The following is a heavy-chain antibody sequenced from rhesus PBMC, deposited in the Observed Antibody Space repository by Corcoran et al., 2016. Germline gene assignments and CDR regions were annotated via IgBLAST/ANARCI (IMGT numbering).Heavy chain of an antibody. CDR3: ARMEAVPPRIYSIVVVFTAIGGAFDF. CDR2: ISGSGGST. V-gene: IGHV4-173*01. Sequence: QLQLQESGPGLVKPSETLSLTCAVSGGSISSNYWSWIRHPPGKGLEWIGRISGSGGSTDYNPSLKSRVTISTDTSNNQFSLKLSSVTAADTAVYYCARMEAVPPRIYSIVVVFTAIGGAFDFWGQGLRVTVSS. J-gene: IGHJ3*01. D-gene: IGHD2-27*01. CDR1: GGSISSNY.